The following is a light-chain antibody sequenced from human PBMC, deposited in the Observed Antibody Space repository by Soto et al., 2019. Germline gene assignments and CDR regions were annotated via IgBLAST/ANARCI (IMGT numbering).Light chain of an antibody. J-gene: IGKJ1*01. V-gene: IGKV3-20*01. Sequence: IVLTQSPGTLSLSPGERATLSCVASQSVSSSYLAWYQQKPGQAPRLLIYGASSRATGIPDRFSGSGSGTDFTLTISRLEPEDFAVYYCQQYGSSRTFGQGTKVDIK. CDR1: QSVSSSY. CDR3: QQYGSSRT. CDR2: GAS.